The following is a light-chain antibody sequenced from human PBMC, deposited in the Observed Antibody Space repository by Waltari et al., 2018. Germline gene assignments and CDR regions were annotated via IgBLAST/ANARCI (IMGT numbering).Light chain of an antibody. Sequence: EVVLTQSPGTLSLSPGETATLSCRASQNIGRYLVWYQQKSGQAPRLLIYGASTRATGIPDRVSGSGSGTDFSLTISRLEAEDFAVYYCQNHERLPATFGQGTKVEIK. CDR1: QNIGRY. V-gene: IGKV3-20*01. CDR2: GAS. CDR3: QNHERLPAT. J-gene: IGKJ1*01.